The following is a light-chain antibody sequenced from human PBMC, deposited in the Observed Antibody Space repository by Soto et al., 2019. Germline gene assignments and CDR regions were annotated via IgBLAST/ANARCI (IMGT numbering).Light chain of an antibody. Sequence: DIQMTQSPSSVSASVGDRVTITCRASQDISSWLAWYQQKPGKAPKLLIYAASTLHSGGPPRFIGSGSGTDFTLTISSLQPEDFASYYCQQANSFPLTFGGGTKVEIK. CDR3: QQANSFPLT. J-gene: IGKJ4*01. V-gene: IGKV1-12*01. CDR1: QDISSW. CDR2: AAS.